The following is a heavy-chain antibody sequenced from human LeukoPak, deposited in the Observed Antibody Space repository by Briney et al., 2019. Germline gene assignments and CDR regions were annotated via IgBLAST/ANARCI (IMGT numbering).Heavy chain of an antibody. CDR2: ISSSGSTI. J-gene: IGHJ4*02. CDR3: ARGLTYVSSGTGIFDY. CDR1: GFTFSSYE. V-gene: IGHV3-48*03. Sequence: PGGSLRLSCAASGFTFSSYEMNWVRQAPGKGLEWVSYISSSGSTIYYADSVKGRFTISRDNAKNSLYLQMNSLRAEDTAVYYCARGLTYVSSGTGIFDYWGQGTLVTVSS. D-gene: IGHD3-3*01.